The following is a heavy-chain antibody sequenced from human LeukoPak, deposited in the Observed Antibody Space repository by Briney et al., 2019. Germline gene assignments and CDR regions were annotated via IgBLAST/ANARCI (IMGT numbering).Heavy chain of an antibody. D-gene: IGHD3-10*01. V-gene: IGHV6-1*01. Sequence: SQTFSLTCAISGDSVSSNSAAWNWVRQSPSRGLEWLGWTYYRSKWYNDYAVSVKSRIPINPDTSKNQFSLQLNSVTPEDTAVYYCARDYYYGSGSFFDPWGQGTLVTVSS. J-gene: IGHJ5*02. CDR3: ARDYYYGSGSFFDP. CDR2: TYYRSKWYN. CDR1: GDSVSSNSAA.